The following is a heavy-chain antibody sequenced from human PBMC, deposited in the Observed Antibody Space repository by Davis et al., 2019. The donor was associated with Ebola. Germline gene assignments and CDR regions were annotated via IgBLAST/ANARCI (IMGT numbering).Heavy chain of an antibody. CDR3: ARDDSEIEGENAFDM. CDR2: INPNSGGT. D-gene: IGHD2-21*01. J-gene: IGHJ3*02. CDR1: GYTFTGYY. Sequence: ASVKVSCKASGYTFTGYYMHWVRQAPGQGLEWMGWINPNSGGTNHAQKFQGRVTMTRDTSISTAYMELRRVRSDDTGVYYCARDDSEIEGENAFDMWGQGTMVTVSS. V-gene: IGHV1-2*02.